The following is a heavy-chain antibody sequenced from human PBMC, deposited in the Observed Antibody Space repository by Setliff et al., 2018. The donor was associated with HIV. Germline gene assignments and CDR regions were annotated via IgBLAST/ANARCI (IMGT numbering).Heavy chain of an antibody. CDR1: GFTFSDHN. J-gene: IGHJ4*02. D-gene: IGHD2-8*01. CDR2: IRNKAYSYST. Sequence: GGSLRLSCAASGFTFSDHNMDWVRQAPGKGLEWVGRIRNKAYSYSTEYDASVKGRFTVSRDDSRNSLFLQMDSLNTEDTAVYYCVGLRYYADGAWHGGDYWGQGSLVTVSS. CDR3: VGLRYYADGAWHGGDY. V-gene: IGHV3-72*01.